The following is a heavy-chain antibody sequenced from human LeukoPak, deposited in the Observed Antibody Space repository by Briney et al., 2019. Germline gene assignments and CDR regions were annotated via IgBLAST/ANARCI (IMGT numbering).Heavy chain of an antibody. J-gene: IGHJ3*02. CDR2: IYPGDPDT. Sequence: GESLKISCKGSGYSFTSYWIGWVRQMPGKGLEWMGIIYPGDPDTRYSPSFQGQVTISADKSISTAYLQWSSLKASDTAMYYCVRTLHDAHDASDIWGQGTMVTVSS. D-gene: IGHD3-16*01. CDR3: VRTLHDAHDASDI. CDR1: GYSFTSYW. V-gene: IGHV5-51*01.